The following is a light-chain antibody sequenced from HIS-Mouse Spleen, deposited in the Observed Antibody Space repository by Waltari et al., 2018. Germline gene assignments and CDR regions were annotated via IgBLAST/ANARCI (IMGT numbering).Light chain of an antibody. V-gene: IGLV6-57*04. CDR2: EDN. J-gene: IGLJ3*02. CDR3: QSYDSSNLV. CDR1: SGCIARNY. Sequence: NFMLTQPHSVSESPRKTVTISCTRSSGCIARNYVQWYPQRPGSAPTTVIYEDNQRPSGVPDRFSGSIDSSSNSASLTISGLKTEDEADYYCQSYDSSNLVFGGGTKLTVL.